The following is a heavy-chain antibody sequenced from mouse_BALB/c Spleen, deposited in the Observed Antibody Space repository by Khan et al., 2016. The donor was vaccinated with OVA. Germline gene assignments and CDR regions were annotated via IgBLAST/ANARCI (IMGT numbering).Heavy chain of an antibody. CDR2: VNPNNGGT. Sequence: VQLKQSGPDLVKPGSSVNISCKASGYSFTVYYMHWVRQSHGKSLECIGRVNPNNGGTSYNQKFKGKAILTVDKSSSTAYMQLSSLTSEDSAVYYCARNPFAYWGQGTLVTVSA. CDR1: GYSFTVYY. V-gene: IGHV1-26*01. CDR3: ARNPFAY. J-gene: IGHJ3*01.